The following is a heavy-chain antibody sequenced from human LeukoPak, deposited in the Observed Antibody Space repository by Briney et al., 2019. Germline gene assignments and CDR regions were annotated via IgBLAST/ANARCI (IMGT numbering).Heavy chain of an antibody. CDR3: ARVVVDPRYYYYYMDV. Sequence: ASVKVSCKASGGTFGSYAISWVRQAPGQGLEWMGGIIPIFGTANYAQKFQGRVTITADESTSTAYMELSSLRSEDTAVYYCARVVVDPRYYYYYMDVWGKGTTVTVSS. D-gene: IGHD2-2*01. CDR2: IIPIFGTA. V-gene: IGHV1-69*13. J-gene: IGHJ6*03. CDR1: GGTFGSYA.